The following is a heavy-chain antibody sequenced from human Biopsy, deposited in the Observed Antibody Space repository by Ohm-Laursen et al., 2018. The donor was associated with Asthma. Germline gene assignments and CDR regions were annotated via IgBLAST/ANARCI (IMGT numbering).Heavy chain of an antibody. V-gene: IGHV1-18*01. CDR2: ISVYNGNT. Sequence: ASVKVSCKTSGYTFNSAGITWVRQAPGQGLEWMGWISVYNGNTKVAQKLQDRVTMITDTSTSTAYMESRSLRSDDAAVYFCARAVDYSHYYGIDVWGQGTTVTVS. J-gene: IGHJ6*02. CDR1: GYTFNSAG. D-gene: IGHD3-10*01. CDR3: ARAVDYSHYYGIDV.